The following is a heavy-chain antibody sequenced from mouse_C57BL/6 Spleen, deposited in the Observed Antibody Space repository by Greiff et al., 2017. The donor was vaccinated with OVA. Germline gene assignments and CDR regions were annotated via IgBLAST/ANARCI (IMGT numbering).Heavy chain of an antibody. CDR3: ARRGYYCFDD. CDR1: GFNIKDYY. Sequence: EVQLQQSGAELVKPGASVKLSCTASGFNIKDYYMHWVKQRTEQGLEWIGRIDPEDGETKYAPKFPGKAPITEDTSSNTAYLQLSSLTSGDTAVYYCARRGYYCFDDWGKGTTLTVSS. CDR2: IDPEDGET. D-gene: IGHD2-3*01. V-gene: IGHV14-2*01. J-gene: IGHJ2*01.